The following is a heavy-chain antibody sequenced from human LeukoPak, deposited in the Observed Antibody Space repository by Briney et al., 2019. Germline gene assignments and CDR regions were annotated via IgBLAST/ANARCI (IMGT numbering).Heavy chain of an antibody. Sequence: ASVKVSCKTSGYSFTNYGITWVRQAPGQGLEWMGWISGYNSKPFYAQNFQGRVTMTTDTSTSTVYMEVRSLRSDDTAVYYCARSTTVTTLGYYYYYMDVWGKGTTVTVSS. D-gene: IGHD4-17*01. CDR2: ISGYNSKP. J-gene: IGHJ6*03. CDR1: GYSFTNYG. V-gene: IGHV1-18*01. CDR3: ARSTTVTTLGYYYYYMDV.